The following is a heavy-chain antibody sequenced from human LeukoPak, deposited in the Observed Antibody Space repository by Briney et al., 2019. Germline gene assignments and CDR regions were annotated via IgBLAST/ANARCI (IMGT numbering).Heavy chain of an antibody. V-gene: IGHV4-39*07. Sequence: SETLSLTCSVSGDSISTSSYYWGWIRQPPGKGLEWIGTIYYSGSTYYNPSLTSRVTISVDTSKNQFSLKLSSVTAADTAVYYCARGPNRAAATYYFDYWGQGTLVTVSS. D-gene: IGHD6-13*01. J-gene: IGHJ4*02. CDR2: IYYSGST. CDR3: ARGPNRAAATYYFDY. CDR1: GDSISTSSYY.